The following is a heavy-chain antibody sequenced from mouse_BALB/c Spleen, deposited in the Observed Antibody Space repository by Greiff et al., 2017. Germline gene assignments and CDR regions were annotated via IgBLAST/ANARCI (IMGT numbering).Heavy chain of an antibody. J-gene: IGHJ4*01. CDR3: TRENYGTPYYAMDY. CDR2: ISSGGSYT. D-gene: IGHD1-1*01. CDR1: GFTFSSYT. Sequence: EVHLVESGGGLVKPGGSLKLSCAASGFTFSSYTMSWVRQTPEKRLEWVATISSGGSYTYYPDSVKGRFTISRDNAKNTLYLQMSSLKSEDTAMYYCTRENYGTPYYAMDYWGQGTSVTVSS. V-gene: IGHV5-6-4*01.